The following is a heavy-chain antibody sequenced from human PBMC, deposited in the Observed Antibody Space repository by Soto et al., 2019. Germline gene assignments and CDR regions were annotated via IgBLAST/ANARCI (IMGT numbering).Heavy chain of an antibody. V-gene: IGHV3-33*01. CDR2: IWYDGSNK. Sequence: GGSLRLSCAASGFTFSSYGMHWVRQAPGKGLEWVAVIWYDGSNKYYADSVKGRFTISRDNSKSTLYLQMNSLRAEDTAVYYCARDARNYYGSGRYYYYYGMDVWGQGTTVTVSS. D-gene: IGHD3-10*01. CDR3: ARDARNYYGSGRYYYYYGMDV. J-gene: IGHJ6*02. CDR1: GFTFSSYG.